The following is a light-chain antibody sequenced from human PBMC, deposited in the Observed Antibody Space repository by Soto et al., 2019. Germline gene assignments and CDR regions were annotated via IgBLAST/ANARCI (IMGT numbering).Light chain of an antibody. J-gene: IGLJ3*02. CDR3: LLYYGGAQLV. V-gene: IGLV7-43*01. CDR1: TGAVTSGNY. Sequence: QAVVTQEPSLTVSPGGTVTLTCASSTGAVTSGNYPSWFQQRPGQAPRTLIYTTNSKHSRTPARFSGSLLGDKAALTLSGVQPEDEADYYCLLYYGGAQLVFGGGTQLTVL. CDR2: TTN.